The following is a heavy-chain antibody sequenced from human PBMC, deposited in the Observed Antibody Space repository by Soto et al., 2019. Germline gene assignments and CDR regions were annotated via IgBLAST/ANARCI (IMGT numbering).Heavy chain of an antibody. CDR2: IRSKANSYAT. CDR1: GFTFSGSA. CDR3: TSLQWPPL. Sequence: EVQLVESGGGLVQPGGSLKLSCAASGFTFSGSAMHWVRQASGKGLEWVGRIRSKANSYATAYAASVKGRFTISRDDSKTTAYLQINSLKTEDTAVYYCTSLQWPPLWGQGTMVTVSS. D-gene: IGHD1-1*01. J-gene: IGHJ3*01. V-gene: IGHV3-73*01.